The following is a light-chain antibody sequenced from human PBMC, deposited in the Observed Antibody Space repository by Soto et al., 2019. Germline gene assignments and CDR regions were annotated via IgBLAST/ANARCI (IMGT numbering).Light chain of an antibody. CDR1: SPNIGAGYD. Sequence: SVLTQPPSVSGAPGQRVTISCTGSSPNIGAGYDVHWYQQLPGTAPKLLIYGNSNRPSGVPDRFSGSKSGTSASLAITGLQAEDEADYYCQSYDSSLSGYVFGTGTKLTVL. V-gene: IGLV1-40*01. J-gene: IGLJ1*01. CDR3: QSYDSSLSGYV. CDR2: GNS.